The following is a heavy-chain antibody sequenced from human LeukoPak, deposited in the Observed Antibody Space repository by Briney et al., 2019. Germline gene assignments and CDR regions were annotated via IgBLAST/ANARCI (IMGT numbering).Heavy chain of an antibody. CDR2: ISYDGSNK. CDR3: ARDFWLNDGPLD. J-gene: IGHJ4*02. CDR1: GFTFSSYA. D-gene: IGHD3-3*01. Sequence: GGSLRLSCAASGFTFSSYAMHWVRQAPGKGLEWVAVISYDGSNKYYADSVKGRFTISRDNSKNTLYLQMNSLRAEDTAVYYRARDFWLNDGPLDWGQGTLVTVSS. V-gene: IGHV3-30*04.